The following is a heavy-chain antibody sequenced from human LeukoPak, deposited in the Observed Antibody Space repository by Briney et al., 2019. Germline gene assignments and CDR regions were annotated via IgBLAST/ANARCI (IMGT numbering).Heavy chain of an antibody. CDR3: AGGITMVRGADY. CDR1: GFTFSTYW. Sequence: GGSLRLSCAASGFTFSTYWMTWVRQAPGKGLEWVANIKQDGSEKNYVDSVKGRFTISRDNAKNSLYLQMSTLRADDTAVYFCAGGITMVRGADYWGQGTLVTVSS. CDR2: IKQDGSEK. V-gene: IGHV3-7*04. D-gene: IGHD3-10*01. J-gene: IGHJ4*02.